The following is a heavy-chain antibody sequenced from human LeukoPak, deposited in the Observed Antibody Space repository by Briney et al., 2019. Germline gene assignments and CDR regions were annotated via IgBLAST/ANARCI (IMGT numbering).Heavy chain of an antibody. V-gene: IGHV3-23*01. J-gene: IGHJ5*02. CDR3: ARGPYCSGGSCYSGYNWFDP. CDR1: GFTFSSYG. CDR2: ISGSGGST. D-gene: IGHD2-15*01. Sequence: GGSLRLSCAASGFTFSSYGMSWVRQAPGKGLEWVSAISGSGGSTYYADSVKGRFTISRDNAKNSLYLQMNSLRAEDTAVYYCARGPYCSGGSCYSGYNWFDPWGQGTLVTVSS.